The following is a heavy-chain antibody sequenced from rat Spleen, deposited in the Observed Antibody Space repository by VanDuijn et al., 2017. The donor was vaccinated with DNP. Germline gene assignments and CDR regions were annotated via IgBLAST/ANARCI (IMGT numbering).Heavy chain of an antibody. J-gene: IGHJ3*01. CDR3: ARPNYGGYEGWFAY. CDR1: GFTFNNYW. CDR2: ITSSGGST. V-gene: IGHV5-31*01. D-gene: IGHD1-11*01. Sequence: EVRLVESGGDLVQPGRSLKLSCVASGFTFNNYWMTWIRQVPGKGLEWVASITSSGGSTYYPDSVKGRFTISRDNAKNTLYLHMNSLRSEDTATYYCARPNYGGYEGWFAYWGQGTLVTVSS.